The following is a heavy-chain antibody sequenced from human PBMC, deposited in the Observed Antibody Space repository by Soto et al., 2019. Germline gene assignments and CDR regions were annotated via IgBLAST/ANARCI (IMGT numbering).Heavy chain of an antibody. D-gene: IGHD3-16*02. Sequence: ASVKVSCKASGYTFTSYAMHWVRQAPGQRLEWMGWINAGNGNTKYSQKFQGRVTITRDTSASTAYMELSSLRSEDTAVYYCARGGLWGSYRYTSFDYWGQGTLVTVSS. CDR2: INAGNGNT. CDR3: ARGGLWGSYRYTSFDY. J-gene: IGHJ4*02. V-gene: IGHV1-3*01. CDR1: GYTFTSYA.